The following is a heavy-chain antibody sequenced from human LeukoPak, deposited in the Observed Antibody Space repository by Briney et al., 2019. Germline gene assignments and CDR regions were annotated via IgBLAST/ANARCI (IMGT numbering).Heavy chain of an antibody. CDR3: AGVRTSGSYYGAQGGY. CDR1: GFTFSRYW. CDR2: INPDGSTT. D-gene: IGHD1-26*01. Sequence: GGSLRLSCAASGFTFSRYWIHWVRQAPGKGLEWVSRINPDGSTTTYADSVKGRFTISRDNAENTLYLQMNSLRAEDTAVYYCAGVRTSGSYYGAQGGYWGQGTLVTVSS. V-gene: IGHV3-74*01. J-gene: IGHJ4*02.